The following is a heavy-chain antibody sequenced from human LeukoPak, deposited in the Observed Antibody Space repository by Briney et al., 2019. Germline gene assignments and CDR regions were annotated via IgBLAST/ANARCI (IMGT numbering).Heavy chain of an antibody. CDR3: ARRGSGYAEPIDY. CDR2: ISGSGGST. CDR1: GFTLSSYA. J-gene: IGHJ4*02. V-gene: IGHV3-23*01. Sequence: GRSLSLSCAVSGFTLSSYAMSWVRQAPGKGLEWVAAISGSGGSTYYADSVKGRFTTSRDNSKNSPYRQMDSQRAEHTSVYSRARRGSGYAEPIDYWGQGPLVSVSS. D-gene: IGHD2-2*03.